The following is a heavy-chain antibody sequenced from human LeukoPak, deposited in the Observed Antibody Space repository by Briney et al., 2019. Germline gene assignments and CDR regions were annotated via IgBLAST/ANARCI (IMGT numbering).Heavy chain of an antibody. CDR2: IHSNGGST. V-gene: IGHV3-64D*09. D-gene: IGHD3-3*01. J-gene: IGHJ4*02. Sequence: PGGSLRLSCSASGFTFSSFAMHWVRQALGKGLEYVSAIHSNGGSTYYADSVKGRFTISRDNSKNTLSLQMSSLRAEDTAVYYCVKGAWSGYYDFFDYWGQGTLVTVSS. CDR1: GFTFSSFA. CDR3: VKGAWSGYYDFFDY.